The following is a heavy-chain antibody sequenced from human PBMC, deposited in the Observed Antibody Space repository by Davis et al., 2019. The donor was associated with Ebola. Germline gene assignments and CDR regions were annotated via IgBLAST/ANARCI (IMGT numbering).Heavy chain of an antibody. Sequence: ASVKVSCKASGYTFTSYGISWVRQAPGQGLEWMGWISAYNGNTNYAQKLQGRVTMTTDTSTSTAYMELRSLRSDDTAVYYCARGQYYGSGSYYRYNWFDPWGQGTLVTVSS. CDR1: GYTFTSYG. D-gene: IGHD3-10*01. J-gene: IGHJ5*02. CDR2: ISAYNGNT. V-gene: IGHV1-18*01. CDR3: ARGQYYGSGSYYRYNWFDP.